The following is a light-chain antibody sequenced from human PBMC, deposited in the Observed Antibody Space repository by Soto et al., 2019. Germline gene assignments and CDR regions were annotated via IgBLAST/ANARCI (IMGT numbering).Light chain of an antibody. Sequence: VFTESPRTLSLSTGERATLSCRASQSVSSSYLAWYQQKPGQAPRLLIYGASSRATGIPDRFSGSGSGTDFTLTISRLEPEDFAVYYCQQYGSSPLVGPGTKVDIK. J-gene: IGKJ3*01. CDR1: QSVSSSY. CDR3: QQYGSSPL. CDR2: GAS. V-gene: IGKV3-20*01.